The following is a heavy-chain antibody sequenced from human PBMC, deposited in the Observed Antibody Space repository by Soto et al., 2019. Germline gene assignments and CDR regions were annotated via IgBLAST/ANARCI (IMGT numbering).Heavy chain of an antibody. Sequence: QVQLVQSGAEVKKPGSSVKVSCKASGGTFSSYAISWVRQAPGQGLEWMGGIIPIFGTANYAQKFQGRVTITADESTSTAYRELSSLRSEDTAVYYCASLTYCGGDCYPYLFDYWGQGTLVTVSS. CDR1: GGTFSSYA. J-gene: IGHJ4*02. CDR2: IIPIFGTA. D-gene: IGHD2-21*02. CDR3: ASLTYCGGDCYPYLFDY. V-gene: IGHV1-69*01.